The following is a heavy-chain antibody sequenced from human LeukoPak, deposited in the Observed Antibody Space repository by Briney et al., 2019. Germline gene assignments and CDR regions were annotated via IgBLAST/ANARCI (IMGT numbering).Heavy chain of an antibody. CDR1: GFTFSSYE. J-gene: IGHJ4*02. D-gene: IGHD6-6*01. CDR2: ISSSGSTI. CDR3: ARGLSGYASSLGY. V-gene: IGHV3-48*03. Sequence: GGSLRLSCAASGFTFSSYEMNWVRQAPGKGLEWVSYISSSGSTIYYADSVKGRFTISRDNAKNTLYLQMNSLRAKDTAVYYCARGLSGYASSLGYWGQGTLVTVSS.